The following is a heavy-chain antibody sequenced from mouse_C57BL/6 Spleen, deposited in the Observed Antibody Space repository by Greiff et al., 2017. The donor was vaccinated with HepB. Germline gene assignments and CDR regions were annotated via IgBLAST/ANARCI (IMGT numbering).Heavy chain of an antibody. CDR3: ARNYDYDSDYWYFDV. CDR1: GYAFSSYW. V-gene: IGHV1-80*01. Sequence: VQLQQSGAELVKPGASVKISCKASGYAFSSYWMNWVKQRPGKGLEWIGQIYPGDGDTNYNGKFKGKATLTADKSSSTAYMQLSSLTSEDSAVYFCARNYDYDSDYWYFDVWGTGTTVTVSS. D-gene: IGHD2-4*01. CDR2: IYPGDGDT. J-gene: IGHJ1*03.